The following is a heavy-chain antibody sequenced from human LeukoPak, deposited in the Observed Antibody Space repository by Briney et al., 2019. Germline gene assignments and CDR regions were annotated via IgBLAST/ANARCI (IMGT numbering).Heavy chain of an antibody. CDR1: GFSLSNARMG. CDR2: IFSNDEK. J-gene: IGHJ3*02. CDR3: ARTMWVRGRTNGAFDI. D-gene: IGHD3-10*01. V-gene: IGHV2-26*01. Sequence: KQSGPVLVKPTETLTLTCTVSGFSLSNARMGVSWIRQPPGKALEWLAHIFSNDEKSYSTSLKSRLTISKDTSKSRVVLTMTNMDPVDTATYYCARTMWVRGRTNGAFDIWGQGTMVTVSS.